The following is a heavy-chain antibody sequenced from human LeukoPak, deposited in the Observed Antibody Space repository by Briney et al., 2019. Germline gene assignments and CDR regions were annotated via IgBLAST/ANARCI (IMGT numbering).Heavy chain of an antibody. V-gene: IGHV3-30*04. D-gene: IGHD5-12*01. CDR2: ISYDGGNK. J-gene: IGHJ6*03. CDR1: GFTFDDYA. Sequence: GGSLRLSCAASGFTFDDYAMHWVRQAPGKGLEWVAVISYDGGNKYYADSVKGRFTISRDNSKNTLYLQMNSLRAEDTAVYYCAREGGYEDFYYYYYYMDVWGKGTTVTVSS. CDR3: AREGGYEDFYYYYYYMDV.